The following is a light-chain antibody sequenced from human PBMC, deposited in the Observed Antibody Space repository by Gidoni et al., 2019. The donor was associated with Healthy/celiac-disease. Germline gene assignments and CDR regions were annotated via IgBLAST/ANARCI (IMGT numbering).Light chain of an antibody. V-gene: IGKV1-39*01. CDR3: QQSYSSRRYT. CDR2: AAS. CDR1: QSISTY. J-gene: IGKJ2*01. Sequence: DIQMTQSPSSLSASVGDRVTITCRASQSISTYLNWYQQKTGKAPQLLIFAASSLQSGVPSRFCGSGSGTDFTLASSSLQPEDFATYYCQQSYSSRRYTFGQGTKLEI.